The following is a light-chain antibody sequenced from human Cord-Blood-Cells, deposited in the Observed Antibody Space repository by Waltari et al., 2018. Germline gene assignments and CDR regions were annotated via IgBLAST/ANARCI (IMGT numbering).Light chain of an antibody. J-gene: IGKJ3*01. Sequence: EIVLTQSPGTLSLSPGERATLSCRASQSVSSSYLAWYQQKPGQAPRLLIYGASSRATGIPDRFSGSGSCTDFTLTISRLEPEDFAVYYCQQYGSSLYTFGPGTKVDIK. CDR3: QQYGSSLYT. CDR2: GAS. V-gene: IGKV3-20*01. CDR1: QSVSSSY.